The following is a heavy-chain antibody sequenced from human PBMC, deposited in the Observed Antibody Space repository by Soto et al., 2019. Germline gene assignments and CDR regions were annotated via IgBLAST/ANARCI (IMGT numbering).Heavy chain of an antibody. V-gene: IGHV4-4*02. D-gene: IGHD3-10*01. Sequence: PSETLSLTCAVSGGSISSSNWWSWVRQPPGKGLEWSGESYHSGSTNYNTSLQRRGTISVDKSKNQFSLKLSSVTAADTAVYYCARENRYYGSGSYYYYDGMDVWGQGTTVTVSS. CDR2: SYHSGST. J-gene: IGHJ6*02. CDR1: GGSISSSNW. CDR3: ARENRYYGSGSYYYYDGMDV.